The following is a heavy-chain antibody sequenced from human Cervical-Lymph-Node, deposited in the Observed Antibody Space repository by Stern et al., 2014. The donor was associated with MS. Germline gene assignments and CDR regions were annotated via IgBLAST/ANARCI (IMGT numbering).Heavy chain of an antibody. Sequence: QVTLRESGPALVKPTQTLTLTCTFSGFSLSTTGMCVSWIRQPPGKALEWLALIDWDDDKYYSTSLKTRLTISKDTSKNQVVLKMTDVDPVDTATYFCARVLTAGAYYFYPMDVWGQGTTVTVSS. V-gene: IGHV2-70*01. D-gene: IGHD6-13*01. CDR1: GFSLSTTGMC. CDR2: IDWDDDK. CDR3: ARVLTAGAYYFYPMDV. J-gene: IGHJ6*02.